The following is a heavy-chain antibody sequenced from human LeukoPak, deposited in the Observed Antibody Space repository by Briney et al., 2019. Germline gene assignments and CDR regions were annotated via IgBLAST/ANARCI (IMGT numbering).Heavy chain of an antibody. V-gene: IGHV3-48*03. J-gene: IGHJ5*02. CDR2: ISSSGSTI. D-gene: IGHD3-3*01. Sequence: PGGSLRLSXAASGFTFSSYEMNWVRQAPGKGLEWVSYISSSGSTIYYADSVKGRFTISRDNAKNSLYLQMNSLRAEDTAVYYCARALGWSGYPNWFDPWGQGTLVTVSS. CDR1: GFTFSSYE. CDR3: ARALGWSGYPNWFDP.